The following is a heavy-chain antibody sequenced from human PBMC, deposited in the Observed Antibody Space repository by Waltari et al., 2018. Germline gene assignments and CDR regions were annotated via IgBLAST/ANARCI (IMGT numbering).Heavy chain of an antibody. CDR3: ATGGWGFYFDY. J-gene: IGHJ4*02. V-gene: IGHV3-21*01. CDR2: ISTTSTYT. D-gene: IGHD7-27*01. CDR1: GFTFSNYN. Sequence: EEQLVESGGGLVTPGGSLRLSCAGSGFTFSNYNMTWVRQAPGKGLEWVSSISTTSTYTHYADSVKGRFTISRDNAKNSLFLQMNSLTTEDTAVYYCATGGWGFYFDYWGQGTLLTVSS.